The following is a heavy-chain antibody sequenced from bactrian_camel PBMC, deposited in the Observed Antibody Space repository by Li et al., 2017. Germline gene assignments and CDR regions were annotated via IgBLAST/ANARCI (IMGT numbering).Heavy chain of an antibody. CDR1: GFTFSNNW. CDR2: IESTSGTT. Sequence: QVQLVESGGGLVQPGGSLTLSCAASGFTFSNNWMHWVRQAPGKGLEWVSTIESTSGTTYYADSVKGRFTVSRDDAKKTLYLQLNSLKTEDTAVYYCATAAYWSQGTQVTVS. V-gene: IGHV3S1*01. CDR3: ATAAY. J-gene: IGHJ4*01.